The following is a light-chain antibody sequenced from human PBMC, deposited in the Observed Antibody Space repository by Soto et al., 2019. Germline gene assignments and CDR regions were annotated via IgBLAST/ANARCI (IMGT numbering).Light chain of an antibody. CDR1: SSNVGAGSE. J-gene: IGLJ3*02. Sequence: QSVLTQPPSVSGAPGQRITISCPGSSSNVGAGSEVHWYQQLPGTAPKLLIYDSINRPSGVPDRFSGSKSGTSASLAITGLQAEDEADYYCQSYDSSLSGAVFGGGTKLTVL. CDR3: QSYDSSLSGAV. V-gene: IGLV1-40*01. CDR2: DSI.